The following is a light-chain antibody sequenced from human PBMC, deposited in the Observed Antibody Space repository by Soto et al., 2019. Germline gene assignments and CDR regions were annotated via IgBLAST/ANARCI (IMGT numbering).Light chain of an antibody. Sequence: QSVLTQPASVSGSPGQSITISCTGTSSDVGGYNYVSWYQQHPGKAPKLMIYEVSNRPSGVSNRFSGSKSGNTASLTISGPQPEDEDDYYCSSYTSSSTYVFGTGTKVT. CDR1: SSDVGGYNY. CDR3: SSYTSSSTYV. J-gene: IGLJ1*01. CDR2: EVS. V-gene: IGLV2-14*01.